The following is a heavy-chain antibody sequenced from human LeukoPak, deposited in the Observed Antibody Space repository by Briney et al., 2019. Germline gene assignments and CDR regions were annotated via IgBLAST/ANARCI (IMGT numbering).Heavy chain of an antibody. D-gene: IGHD3-3*01. J-gene: IGHJ4*02. CDR1: GFIFSSYA. CDR3: AREEWYYFDY. Sequence: SGGSLRLSCEASGFIFSSYAMSWVRQAPGKGLEWVAVISYDGSNKYYEDSVKGRFTISRDNSKNTLYLQMNSLRAEDMAVYYCAREEWYYFDYWGQGTLVTVSS. CDR2: ISYDGSNK. V-gene: IGHV3-30-3*01.